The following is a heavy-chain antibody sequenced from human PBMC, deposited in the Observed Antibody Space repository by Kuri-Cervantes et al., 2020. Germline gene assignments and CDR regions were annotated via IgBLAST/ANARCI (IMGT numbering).Heavy chain of an antibody. D-gene: IGHD6-19*01. CDR2: ISSSGSTI. J-gene: IGHJ4*02. Sequence: GESLKISCAASGFTFSDHYMDWVRQAPGKGLEWVSYISSSGSTIYYADSVKGRFTISRDNAKNSLYLQMNSLRAEDMTVYYCVRGSGYSSGWYPRTHDYWGQGTLVTVSS. CDR3: VRGSGYSSGWYPRTHDY. V-gene: IGHV3-11*01. CDR1: GFTFSDHY.